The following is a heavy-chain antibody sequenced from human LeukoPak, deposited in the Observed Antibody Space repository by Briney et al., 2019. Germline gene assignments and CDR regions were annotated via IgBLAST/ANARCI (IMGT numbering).Heavy chain of an antibody. CDR1: GDSVSSDGAV. D-gene: IGHD1-1*01. CDR2: TYYRSQWYN. Sequence: SQTLSLTCAISGDSVSSDGAVWHWIRQSPSGGLEWLGRTYYRSQWYNDYADSVKSRITTNPDTSKRQVALQLGSVTPDDTAVYYCARATRATTGTAFDCWGQGTLVTVSS. CDR3: ARATRATTGTAFDC. V-gene: IGHV6-1*01. J-gene: IGHJ4*02.